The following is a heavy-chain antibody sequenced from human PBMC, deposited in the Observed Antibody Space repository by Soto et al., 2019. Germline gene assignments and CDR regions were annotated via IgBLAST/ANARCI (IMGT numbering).Heavy chain of an antibody. Sequence: QITLKESGPTLVKPTQTLTLTCTFSGFSLNTNAVGVAWIRQPPGKALEWLALLYWDDDKRYSPSLKSRLTITTATSKIQVVITMTHMDPEDTGTHYCAHRRVRDCSGENCDSWGQGTLVTVSS. V-gene: IGHV2-5*02. D-gene: IGHD6-19*01. CDR1: GFSLNTNAVG. CDR3: AHRRVRDCSGENCDS. CDR2: LYWDDDK. J-gene: IGHJ4*02.